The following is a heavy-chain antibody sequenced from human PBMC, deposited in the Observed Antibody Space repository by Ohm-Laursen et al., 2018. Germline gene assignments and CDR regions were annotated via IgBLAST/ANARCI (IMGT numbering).Heavy chain of an antibody. CDR2: INSGGTT. J-gene: IGHJ4*02. Sequence: SLRLSCAASGFTVSTCYMGWVRQAPGKGLEWVSVINSGGTTFYADSVKGRFTISRDNSKSTLYLQMNSLRAEDTAMYYCARDPDSSARGFDYWGQGTLVTVSS. CDR1: GFTVSTCY. CDR3: ARDPDSSARGFDY. V-gene: IGHV3-53*01. D-gene: IGHD6-13*01.